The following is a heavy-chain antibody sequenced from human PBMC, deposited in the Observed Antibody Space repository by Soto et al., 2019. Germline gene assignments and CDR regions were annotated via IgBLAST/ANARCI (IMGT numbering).Heavy chain of an antibody. Sequence: EVQLVESGGGLVQPGRSLRLSCAASGFTFDDYAMHWVRQAPGKGLEWVSGISWNSGSIGYADSVKGRFTISRDNDKNSLYLQMNSLRAEDTALYYCAKDIVGGGYSSSWGGFDYWGQGTLVTVSS. V-gene: IGHV3-9*01. CDR2: ISWNSGSI. J-gene: IGHJ4*02. CDR3: AKDIVGGGYSSSWGGFDY. CDR1: GFTFDDYA. D-gene: IGHD6-13*01.